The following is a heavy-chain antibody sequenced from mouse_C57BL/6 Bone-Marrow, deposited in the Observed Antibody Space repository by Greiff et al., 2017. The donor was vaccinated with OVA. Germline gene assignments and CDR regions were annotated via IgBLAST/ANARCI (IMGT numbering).Heavy chain of an antibody. Sequence: DVKLVESGGGLVQPGGSLKLSCAASGFTFSDYGMAWVRQAPRKGPEWVAFISNLAYSIYYADTVTGRFTISRENAKNTLYLEMSSLRSEDTAMYYCARSLRYYFDYWGQGTTLTVSS. CDR1: GFTFSDYG. J-gene: IGHJ2*01. CDR3: ARSLRYYFDY. D-gene: IGHD1-1*01. CDR2: ISNLAYSI. V-gene: IGHV5-15*01.